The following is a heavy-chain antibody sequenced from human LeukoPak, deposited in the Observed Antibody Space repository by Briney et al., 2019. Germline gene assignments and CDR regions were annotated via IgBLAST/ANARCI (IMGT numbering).Heavy chain of an antibody. V-gene: IGHV1-69*13. D-gene: IGHD3-16*02. Sequence: SVKVSCKASGGTFSSYAISWVRQAPGQGLEWMGGIIPIFGTANYAQKFQGRVTITADESTSTAYMELSSLRSEDTAVYYCARGSPITFGGVIVIGASDIWGQGTMVTVSS. J-gene: IGHJ3*02. CDR1: GGTFSSYA. CDR3: ARGSPITFGGVIVIGASDI. CDR2: IIPIFGTA.